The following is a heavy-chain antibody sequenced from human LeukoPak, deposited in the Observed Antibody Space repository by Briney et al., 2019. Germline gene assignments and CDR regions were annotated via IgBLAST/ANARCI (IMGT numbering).Heavy chain of an antibody. V-gene: IGHV3-23*01. CDR2: ISGNGGGT. Sequence: PGGSLRLSCAASGFTFSSYAMSWVRQAPGKGLEWVSGISGNGGGTYYADSVKGRFTMSRDKSKSTLYLQMNSLRAEDTAVYYCAKGVGGYDSISGYFDYWGQGILVTVSS. CDR3: AKGVGGYDSISGYFDY. CDR1: GFTFSSYA. D-gene: IGHD5-12*01. J-gene: IGHJ4*02.